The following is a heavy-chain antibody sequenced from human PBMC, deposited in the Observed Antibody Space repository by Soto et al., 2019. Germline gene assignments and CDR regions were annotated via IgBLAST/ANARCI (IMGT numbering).Heavy chain of an antibody. Sequence: EVQLLESGGGLVQPGGSLRLSCAASGITFSSYAMNWVRQAPGKGLEWVSVISGSGDSTYYADSVKGRFTISRDNSKNTLYRQMNSLRAEDTAVYYCALRGSGSYFRYWGQGTLVTVSS. CDR2: ISGSGDST. D-gene: IGHD1-26*01. CDR3: ALRGSGSYFRY. V-gene: IGHV3-23*01. CDR1: GITFSSYA. J-gene: IGHJ4*02.